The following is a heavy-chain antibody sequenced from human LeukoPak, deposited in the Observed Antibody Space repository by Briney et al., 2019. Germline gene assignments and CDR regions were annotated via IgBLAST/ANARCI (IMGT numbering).Heavy chain of an antibody. Sequence: SGPALVKPTQTLTLTCTFSGFSLRNSGMCVSWIHQPPGKALEWLARIDWDDDKHYSTSLKTRLNISKDTSKNQVVLTMTNMDPVDTATYFCARSYYHYGMDVWGQGTTVTVSS. J-gene: IGHJ6*02. CDR2: IDWDDDK. V-gene: IGHV2-70*11. CDR1: GFSLRNSGMC. CDR3: ARSYYHYGMDV.